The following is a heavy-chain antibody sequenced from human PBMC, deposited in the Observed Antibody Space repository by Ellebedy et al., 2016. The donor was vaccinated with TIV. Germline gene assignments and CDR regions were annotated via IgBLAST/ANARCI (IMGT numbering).Heavy chain of an antibody. J-gene: IGHJ4*02. D-gene: IGHD2-21*01. V-gene: IGHV1-46*04. CDR3: VRDIKLWRLDY. Sequence: ASVKVSCKTSGYTFTSYDINWVRQAPGQGLEWMGMIDPTSGRANYAQTLQGRVTMTADTSARTVYMELNSLRAEDTAVYYCVRDIKLWRLDYWGQGTLVTVSS. CDR1: GYTFTSYD. CDR2: IDPTSGRA.